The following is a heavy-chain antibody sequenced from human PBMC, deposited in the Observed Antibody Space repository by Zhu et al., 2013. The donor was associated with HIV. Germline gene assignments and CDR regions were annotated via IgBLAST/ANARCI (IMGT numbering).Heavy chain of an antibody. D-gene: IGHD3-22*01. Sequence: QVQLQESGPGLVKPSQTLSLTCTVSGGSISSDDYYWSWIRQSPGKGPEWIGSIYYSGGTYYNPSLKSRLTISVDTSKNQFSLKLSSVTAADTAVYYCARESYYYDGSSYVIDYWAREPWSPSPQ. CDR3: ARESYYYDGSSYVIDY. CDR1: GGSISSDDYY. J-gene: IGHJ4*02. CDR2: IYYSGGT. V-gene: IGHV4-30-4*01.